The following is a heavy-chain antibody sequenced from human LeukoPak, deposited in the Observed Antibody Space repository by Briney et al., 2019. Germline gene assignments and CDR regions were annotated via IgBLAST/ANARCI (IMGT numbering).Heavy chain of an antibody. CDR3: CGYYSDTSGYRY. V-gene: IGHV3-53*01. CDR1: GFNVSSIY. CDR2: TYSGGTT. D-gene: IGHD3-22*01. J-gene: IGHJ4*02. Sequence: PGGSLRLSCAASGFNVSSIYMSWVRQAPGKGLEWVSITYSGGTTYYADSVKGRFTISRDNSKNTLYLQMNSLRAEDTAVYFCCGYYSDTSGYRYWGQGTLVTVSS.